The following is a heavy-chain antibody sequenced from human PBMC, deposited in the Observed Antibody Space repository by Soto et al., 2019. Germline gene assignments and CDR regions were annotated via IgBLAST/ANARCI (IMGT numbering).Heavy chain of an antibody. J-gene: IGHJ4*02. CDR1: GFTFRIYG. Sequence: QVQLVESGGGVVQPGRSLRLSCAASGFTFRIYGMHWVRQAPGKGLEWVAIIWYDGSNQYYADSVKGRFTISRDNSKNTLYLEMNSLRVEDTAIYYCARGNSGYDSCNDYWGQGTPVTVSS. CDR2: IWYDGSNQ. V-gene: IGHV3-33*01. CDR3: ARGNSGYDSCNDY. D-gene: IGHD5-12*01.